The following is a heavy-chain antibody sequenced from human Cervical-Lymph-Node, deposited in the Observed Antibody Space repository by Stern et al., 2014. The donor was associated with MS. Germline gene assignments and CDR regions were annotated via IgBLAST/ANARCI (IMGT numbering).Heavy chain of an antibody. CDR1: GYTFTDYY. J-gene: IGHJ4*02. Sequence: VQLGQSGAEVKKPGASVKVSCKASGYTFTDYYMHWVRQAPGQGLEWMGRINPNSGGTNYAQKFQGRVTMTRDTSISTAYMELSRLRSDDTAVYYCARDRDWGTYYFDYWGQGTLVTVSS. V-gene: IGHV1-2*06. CDR2: INPNSGGT. CDR3: ARDRDWGTYYFDY. D-gene: IGHD7-27*01.